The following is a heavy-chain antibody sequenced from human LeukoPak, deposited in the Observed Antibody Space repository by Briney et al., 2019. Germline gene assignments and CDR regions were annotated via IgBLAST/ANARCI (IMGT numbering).Heavy chain of an antibody. Sequence: KPSETLSLTCIVSGGSISSGDYYWSWIRQPPGKGLEWIGYIYYSGSTYYNSSLKSQVSISVDTSKNQFSLKLSSVTAADTAVYYCARDRSGYSFDYWGPGTLVTVSS. CDR1: GGSISSGDYY. V-gene: IGHV4-30-4*01. CDR3: ARDRSGYSFDY. D-gene: IGHD3-22*01. CDR2: IYYSGST. J-gene: IGHJ4*02.